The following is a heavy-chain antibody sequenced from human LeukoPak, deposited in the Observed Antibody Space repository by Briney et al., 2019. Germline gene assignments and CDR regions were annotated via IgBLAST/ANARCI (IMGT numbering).Heavy chain of an antibody. CDR1: GFTVGSNY. CDR2: IYSGGST. Sequence: PGGSLRLSCAASGFTVGSNYMSWVRQAPGKGLEWVSVIYSGGSTYYADSVKGRFTISRDNSKNTLYLQMNSLRAEDTAVYYCAILGELSYYGMDVWGQGTTVTVSS. J-gene: IGHJ6*02. CDR3: AILGELSYYGMDV. D-gene: IGHD3-10*01. V-gene: IGHV3-66*01.